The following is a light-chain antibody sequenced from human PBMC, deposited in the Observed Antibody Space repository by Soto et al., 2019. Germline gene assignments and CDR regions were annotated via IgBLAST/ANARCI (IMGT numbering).Light chain of an antibody. CDR2: ANS. J-gene: IGLJ1*01. CDR1: XSNIGAGYD. V-gene: IGLV1-40*01. Sequence: QSVLTQPXSXSXAPGQXVTXXXXGXXSNIGAGYDVHWYQQFPGTAPKLLIYANSNRPSGVPDRFSASKSGTSASLAITGLQADDEADYYCQSYDTNLRGVFGTGTKVTVL. CDR3: QSYDTNLRGV.